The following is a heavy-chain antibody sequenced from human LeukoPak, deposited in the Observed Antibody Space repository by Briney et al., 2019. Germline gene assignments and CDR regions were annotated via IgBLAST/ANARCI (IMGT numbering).Heavy chain of an antibody. CDR2: FDPEDGET. D-gene: IGHD5-18*01. J-gene: IGHJ6*02. CDR1: GYTLTELS. CDR3: ATVSVRYSYGYRYYYGMDV. Sequence: ASVKVSCKVSGYTLTELSMHWVRQAPGKGLEWMGGFDPEDGETIYAQKFQGRVTMTEDTSTDTAYMDLSSLRSEDTAGYYCATVSVRYSYGYRYYYGMDVWGQGTTVTVSS. V-gene: IGHV1-24*01.